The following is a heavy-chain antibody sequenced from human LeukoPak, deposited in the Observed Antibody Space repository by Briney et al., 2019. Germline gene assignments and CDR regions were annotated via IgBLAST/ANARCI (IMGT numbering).Heavy chain of an antibody. CDR2: TSFDGSNQ. CDR3: AKDLPYYDSSGYYGAFDI. CDR1: GFTFSHYA. V-gene: IGHV3-30-3*01. J-gene: IGHJ3*02. Sequence: GRSLRLSCAASGFTFSHYAMHWVRQAPGEGLEWVALTSFDGSNQYYVDFVKGRFIISRDNSKNTLYLQMNSLRAEDTAVYYCAKDLPYYDSSGYYGAFDIWGQGTMVTVSS. D-gene: IGHD3-22*01.